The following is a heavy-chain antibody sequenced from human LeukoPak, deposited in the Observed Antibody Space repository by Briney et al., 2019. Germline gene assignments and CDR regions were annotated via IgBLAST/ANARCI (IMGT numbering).Heavy chain of an antibody. CDR1: GGSISSGGYY. J-gene: IGHJ5*02. CDR2: IYYSGST. V-gene: IGHV4-31*03. D-gene: IGHD6-6*01. Sequence: PSQTLSLTCTVSGGSISSGGYYWRWIRQHPEKGLEWIGYIYYSGSTYYNPSLKSRFTISVDTSKNQFSLKLSSVTAADTAVYYCARYSSARANWFDPWGQGTLVTVSS. CDR3: ARYSSARANWFDP.